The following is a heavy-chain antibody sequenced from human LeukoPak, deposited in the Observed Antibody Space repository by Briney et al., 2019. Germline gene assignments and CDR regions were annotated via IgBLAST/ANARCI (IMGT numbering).Heavy chain of an antibody. CDR1: GYSISSGYY. CDR3: ARGSDPNSYYYYMDV. J-gene: IGHJ6*03. Sequence: PSETQSLTCAVSGYSISSGYYWGWIRQPPGKGLEWIGSIYHSGSTYYNPSLKSRVTISVDTSKNQFSLKLSSVTAADTAVYYCARGSDPNSYYYYMDVWGKGTTVTVSS. D-gene: IGHD1-1*01. V-gene: IGHV4-38-2*01. CDR2: IYHSGST.